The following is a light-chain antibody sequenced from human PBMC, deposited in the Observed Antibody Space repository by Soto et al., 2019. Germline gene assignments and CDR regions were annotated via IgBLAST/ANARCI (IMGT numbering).Light chain of an antibody. CDR3: QQYYDLPLT. V-gene: IGKV1-33*01. Sequence: DIQMTQSPSSLSASVGDRVTVTCQASQDITNYLSWYQQKPGKAPKLLISDASNLEIGVPSRFSGRGSGTDFSLTINVLQPEDFATYFCQQYYDLPLTFGGGTKVEVK. CDR2: DAS. J-gene: IGKJ4*01. CDR1: QDITNY.